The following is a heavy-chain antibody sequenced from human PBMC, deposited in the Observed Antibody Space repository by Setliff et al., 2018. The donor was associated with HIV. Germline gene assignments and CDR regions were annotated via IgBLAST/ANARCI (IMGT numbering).Heavy chain of an antibody. CDR1: GGPISSAGGYF. CDR2: IYYSGIT. J-gene: IGHJ4*02. V-gene: IGHV4-31*03. Sequence: PSETLSLTCTVSGGPISSAGGYFYSWIRQHPGKGLEWIGYIYYSGITYYTPSLKSRCSISMDTSKNQFSLRVTSVNAADTAVYYCARGGRKDLADYWGQGALVTVS. D-gene: IGHD3-16*01. CDR3: ARGGRKDLADY.